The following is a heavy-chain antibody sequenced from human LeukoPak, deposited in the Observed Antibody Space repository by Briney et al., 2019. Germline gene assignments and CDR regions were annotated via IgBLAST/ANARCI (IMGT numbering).Heavy chain of an antibody. J-gene: IGHJ6*02. CDR3: ASERWHYRGNDCYSVYYYGLDV. CDR2: INAGNDDT. D-gene: IGHD2-21*01. V-gene: IGHV1-3*01. CDR1: GFPFTNYA. Sequence: ASVKVSCKASGFPFTNYAFHWVRQAPGQRLEWLGWINAGNDDTKYSQKFQGRVTITRDTSANTAYMELSSLTSDDTAVYYCASERWHYRGNDCYSVYYYGLDVWGQGTTVTVSS.